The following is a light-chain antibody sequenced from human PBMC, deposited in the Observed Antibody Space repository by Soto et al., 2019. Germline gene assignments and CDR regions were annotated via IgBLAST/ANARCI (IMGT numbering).Light chain of an antibody. CDR2: GSS. CDR3: QQYGSSPPYT. J-gene: IGKJ2*01. Sequence: EVVLTQSPVTLSLSPGERATLSCRASQTVSNNYLAWYQQKPGQAPRLLIFGSSDRATGIPDRFSGSGSGTDFTLTISRLEPEDFAVYYCQQYGSSPPYTLGQGTKLEIK. CDR1: QTVSNNY. V-gene: IGKV3-20*01.